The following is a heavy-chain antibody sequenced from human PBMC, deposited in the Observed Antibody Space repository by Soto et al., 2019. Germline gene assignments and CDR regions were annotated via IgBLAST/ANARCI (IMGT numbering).Heavy chain of an antibody. CDR1: GGSISSYY. CDR3: ARGHSGSYRTGEGYYYGMDV. V-gene: IGHV4-59*01. Sequence: QVQLQESGPGLVKPSETLSLTWTVSGGSISSYYWSWIRQPPGKGLEWIGYIYYSGSTNYNPSLKRRVTISVDTSKNQFSLKMSSVTAADTAVYYCARGHSGSYRTGEGYYYGMDVWGQGTTVTVSS. J-gene: IGHJ6*02. CDR2: IYYSGST. D-gene: IGHD1-26*01.